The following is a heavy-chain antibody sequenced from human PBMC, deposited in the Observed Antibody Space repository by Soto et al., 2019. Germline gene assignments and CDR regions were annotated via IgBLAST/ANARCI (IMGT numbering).Heavy chain of an antibody. D-gene: IGHD2-15*01. CDR2: IYTSGST. CDR3: ARGRWDGCSGGSCYSGIPWFDP. CDR1: GGSISSYY. J-gene: IGHJ5*02. V-gene: IGHV4-4*07. Sequence: QVQLQESGPGLVKPSETLSLTCTVSGGSISSYYWSWIRQPAGKGLEWIGRIYTSGSTNYNPSLKSRVTMAVDTAKNQFSRKLSAVTAADTAVYDWARGRWDGCSGGSCYSGIPWFDPWGQGTLVTVAA.